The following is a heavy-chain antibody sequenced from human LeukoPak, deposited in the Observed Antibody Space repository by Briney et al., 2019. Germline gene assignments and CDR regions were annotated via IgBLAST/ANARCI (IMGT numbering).Heavy chain of an antibody. Sequence: GGSLRLSCAASGFTFSSYAMSWVRQAPGKGLEWVSAISGSGGSTYYADSVKGRFTISRDKSKNTLYLQMNSLRAEDTAVYYCAKLGTDFYGSGNRAPLDYWGQGTLVTVSS. CDR1: GFTFSSYA. CDR3: AKLGTDFYGSGNRAPLDY. CDR2: ISGSGGST. J-gene: IGHJ4*02. D-gene: IGHD3-10*01. V-gene: IGHV3-23*01.